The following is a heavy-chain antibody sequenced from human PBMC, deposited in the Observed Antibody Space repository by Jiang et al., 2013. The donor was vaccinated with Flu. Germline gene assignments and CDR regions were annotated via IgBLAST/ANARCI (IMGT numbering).Heavy chain of an antibody. CDR1: GGTFSSYT. Sequence: GAEVKKPGSSVKVSCKASGGTFSSYTISWVRQAPGQGLEWMGRIVPILGIANYAQKFQGRVTITADKSTSTAYMELSSLRSEDTAVYYRARERIGESQIYNWFDPWGQGTLVTVSS. V-gene: IGHV1-69*04. J-gene: IGHJ5*02. CDR3: ARERIGESQIYNWFDP. D-gene: IGHD3-10*01. CDR2: IVPILGIA.